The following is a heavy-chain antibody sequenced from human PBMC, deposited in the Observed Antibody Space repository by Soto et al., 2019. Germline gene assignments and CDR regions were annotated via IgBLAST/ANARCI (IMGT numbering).Heavy chain of an antibody. V-gene: IGHV4-34*08. D-gene: IGHD2-2*01. CDR3: VGRGLYYYYYYMDV. J-gene: IGHJ6*03. CDR2: INHSGST. CDR1: GFTFSSYS. Sequence: GSLILSCAASGFTFSSYSMNWVRQAPGKGLEWIGEINHSGSTNYNPSLKSRVTISVDTSKNQFSLKLSSVTAADTAVYFAVGRGLYYYYYYMDVWGKGTTVTVSS.